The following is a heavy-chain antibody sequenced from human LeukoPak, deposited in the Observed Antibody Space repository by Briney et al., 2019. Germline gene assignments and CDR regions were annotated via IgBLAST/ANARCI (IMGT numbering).Heavy chain of an antibody. J-gene: IGHJ4*02. D-gene: IGHD3-22*01. CDR1: GFTFNSYS. CDR3: ARGDYYDSNATPDY. CDR2: ISSSSSYI. Sequence: KAGGSLRLSCAASGFTFNSYSMNWVRQAPGKGLEGVSSISSSSSYIDYADSVKGRFTISRDNAKNSLSLQMNSLRAEDTAVYYCARGDYYDSNATPDYWGQGTLVTVSS. V-gene: IGHV3-21*01.